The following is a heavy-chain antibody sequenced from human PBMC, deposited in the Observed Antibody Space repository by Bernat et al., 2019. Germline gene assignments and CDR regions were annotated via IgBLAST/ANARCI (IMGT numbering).Heavy chain of an antibody. J-gene: IGHJ6*02. CDR3: ARMGDYYYYGMDV. V-gene: IGHV2-26*01. Sequence: QVTLKESGPVLVKPTETLMLTCTVSGFSLSNARMGVSWIRQPPGKALEWLAHIFSNDEKSYSTSLKSRLTISKDTSKSQVVLTMTNMDPVDTATYYCARMGDYYYYGMDVWGQGTTVTVSS. CDR2: IFSNDEK. CDR1: GFSLSNARMG.